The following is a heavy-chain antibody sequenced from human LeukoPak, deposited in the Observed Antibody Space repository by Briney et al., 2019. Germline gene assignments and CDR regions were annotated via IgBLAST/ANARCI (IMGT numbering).Heavy chain of an antibody. CDR2: ISAYNGNT. CDR3: ARDSRGSYYVPYYYYYYMDV. CDR1: GYTFTSYG. V-gene: IGHV1-18*01. J-gene: IGHJ6*03. D-gene: IGHD1-26*01. Sequence: ASVKVSCKASGYTFTSYGISRVRQAPGQGLEWMGWISAYNGNTNYAQKLQGRVTMTTDTSTSTAYMELRSLRSDDTAVYYCARDSRGSYYVPYYYYYYMDVWGKGTMVTISS.